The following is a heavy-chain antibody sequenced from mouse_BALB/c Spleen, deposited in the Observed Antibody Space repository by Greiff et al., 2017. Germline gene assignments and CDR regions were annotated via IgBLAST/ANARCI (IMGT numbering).Heavy chain of an antibody. V-gene: IGHV5-6-5*01. J-gene: IGHJ1*01. CDR1: GFTFSSYA. CDR3: ARGDYGSSWYFDV. Sequence: EVQLQESGGGLVKPGGSLKLSCAASGFTFSSYAMSWVRQTPEKRLEWVASISSGGSTYYPDSVKGRFTISRDNARNILYLQMSSLRSEDTAMYYCARGDYGSSWYFDVWGAGTTVTVSS. CDR2: ISSGGST. D-gene: IGHD1-1*01.